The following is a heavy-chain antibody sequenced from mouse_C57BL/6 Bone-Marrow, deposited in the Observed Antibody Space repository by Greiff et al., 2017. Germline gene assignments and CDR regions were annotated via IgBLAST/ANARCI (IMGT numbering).Heavy chain of an antibody. CDR1: GYTFTSYG. CDR3: ARRVDYFDY. D-gene: IGHD1-1*01. CDR2: IYLGNGYT. J-gene: IGHJ2*01. Sequence: VQLQQSGAELVRPGSSVKMSCKTSGYTFTSYGINWVKQRPGQGLEWIGYIYLGNGYTEYNEKFKGKATLTSDTSSSTAYMQLSSLTSEDSAIXFCARRVDYFDYWGQGTTLTVSS. V-gene: IGHV1-58*01.